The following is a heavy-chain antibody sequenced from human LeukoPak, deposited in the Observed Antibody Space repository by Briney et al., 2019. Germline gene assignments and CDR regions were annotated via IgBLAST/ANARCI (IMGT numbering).Heavy chain of an antibody. CDR3: ARDRRSERWLQLGGPFDY. Sequence: SVKVSCKASGGTFSSYAISWVRQAPGQGLEWMGGIIPIFGTANYAQKFQGRVRITTDESTSTAYMELSSLRSEDTAVYYCARDRRSERWLQLGGPFDYWGQGTLVTVSS. J-gene: IGHJ4*02. CDR1: GGTFSSYA. D-gene: IGHD5-24*01. V-gene: IGHV1-69*05. CDR2: IIPIFGTA.